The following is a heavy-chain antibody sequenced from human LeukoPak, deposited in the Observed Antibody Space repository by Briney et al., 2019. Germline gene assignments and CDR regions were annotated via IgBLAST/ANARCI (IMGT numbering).Heavy chain of an antibody. V-gene: IGHV4-34*01. CDR2: INHSGST. D-gene: IGHD3-22*01. CDR3: ARIPYYYDSSGYYQAPFDY. CDR1: GGSFSGYY. Sequence: PSETLSLTCAVYGGSFSGYYWSWIRQPPGKGLEWIGEINHSGSTNYNPSLKSRVTISVDTSKNQFSLKLSSVTAADTAVYYCARIPYYYDSSGYYQAPFDYWGQGTLVTVSS. J-gene: IGHJ4*02.